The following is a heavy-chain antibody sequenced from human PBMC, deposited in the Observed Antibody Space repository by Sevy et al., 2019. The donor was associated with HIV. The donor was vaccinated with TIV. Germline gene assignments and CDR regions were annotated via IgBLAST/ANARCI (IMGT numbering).Heavy chain of an antibody. CDR2: ISSSSSYI. CDR3: ARDLTADCSSTSCRIQNYYYGMDV. V-gene: IGHV3-21*01. J-gene: IGHJ6*02. CDR1: AFTFSSYS. Sequence: GGSLRLSCAASAFTFSSYSMNWVRQAPGKGLEWVSSISSSSSYIYYADSVKGRFTISRDNAKNSLYLQMNSLRAEDTAVYYCARDLTADCSSTSCRIQNYYYGMDVWGQGTTVTVSS. D-gene: IGHD2-2*01.